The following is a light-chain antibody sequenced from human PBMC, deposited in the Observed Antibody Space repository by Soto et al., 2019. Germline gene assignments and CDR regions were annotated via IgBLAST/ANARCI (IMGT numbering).Light chain of an antibody. Sequence: QMTQSPSTLSASVGDEVSSTVQVSQSISSWLAWYQQKPGKVPKLLIFDASTLQTGVPSRFGGGGSGTEFTLTISGMQPDDFATYYCQQYNSYSPWAFGPGTKVDIK. V-gene: IGKV1-5*01. J-gene: IGKJ1*01. CDR3: QQYNSYSPWA. CDR2: DAS. CDR1: QSISSW.